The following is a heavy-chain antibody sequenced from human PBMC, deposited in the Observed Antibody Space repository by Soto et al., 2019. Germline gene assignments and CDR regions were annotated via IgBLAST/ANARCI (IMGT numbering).Heavy chain of an antibody. CDR1: GFTFTSYA. V-gene: IGHV3-23*01. CDR3: AKWTSYYYDASGYYDY. J-gene: IGHJ4*02. CDR2: FSGTDSKI. D-gene: IGHD3-22*01. Sequence: GGSLRLSCAASGFTFTSYAMSWVRQAPGKGLEWVAAFSGTDSKIYYADSVKGRFTISRDPSNNTLYLQMSSLRDDDTAVYYCAKWTSYYYDASGYYDYWGQGTLVTVSS.